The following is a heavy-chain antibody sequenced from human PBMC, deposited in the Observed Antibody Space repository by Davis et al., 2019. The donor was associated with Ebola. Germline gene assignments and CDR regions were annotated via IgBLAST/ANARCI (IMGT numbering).Heavy chain of an antibody. D-gene: IGHD3-3*01. CDR1: GGTFSSYA. J-gene: IGHJ6*02. V-gene: IGHV1-69*13. CDR3: ARDGPLRFLEWSSYYYYGMDV. CDR2: IIPIFGTA. Sequence: SVKVSCKASGGTFSSYAISWVRQAPGQGLEWMGGIIPIFGTANYAQKFQGRVTITADESTSTAYMELSSLRSEDTAVYYCARDGPLRFLEWSSYYYYGMDVWGQGTTVTVSS.